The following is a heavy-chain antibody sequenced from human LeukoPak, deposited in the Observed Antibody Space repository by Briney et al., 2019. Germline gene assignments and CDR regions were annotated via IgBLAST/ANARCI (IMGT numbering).Heavy chain of an antibody. Sequence: SETLSLTCAVYGGSFSGYYWSWIRQPPGKGLEWIGEINHSGSTNYSPSLKSRVTISVDTSKNQFSLKLSSVTAADTAVYYCASTQDDYSNYAFYWGQGTLVTVSS. V-gene: IGHV4-34*01. CDR3: ASTQDDYSNYAFY. J-gene: IGHJ4*02. CDR2: INHSGST. CDR1: GGSFSGYY. D-gene: IGHD4-11*01.